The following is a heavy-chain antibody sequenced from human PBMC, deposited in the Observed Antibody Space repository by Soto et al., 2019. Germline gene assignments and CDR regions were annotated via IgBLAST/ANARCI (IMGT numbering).Heavy chain of an antibody. CDR2: IYHSGST. CDR1: GGSISSSNW. D-gene: IGHD2-15*01. Sequence: NPSETLSLTCAVSGGSISSSNWWSWVRQPPGKGLEWIGEIYHSGSTNYNPSLKSRVTISVDKSKNQFSLKLSSVTAADTAVYYCARGPLGFVVPATPRYYYYRMDVWGQGTTVTVSS. CDR3: ARGPLGFVVPATPRYYYYRMDV. J-gene: IGHJ6*02. V-gene: IGHV4-4*02.